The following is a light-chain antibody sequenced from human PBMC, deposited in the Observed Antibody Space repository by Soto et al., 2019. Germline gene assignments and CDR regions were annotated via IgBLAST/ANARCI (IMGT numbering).Light chain of an antibody. CDR1: QSVSNW. Sequence: DIQMTQSPSTLSASVRDRVTITCRASQSVSNWLAWYQQKPGKAPKLLIYDASSLESGVPSRFSGSGSGTEFTLTISSLQPDDFATYYCQEYNNFSAYTFGQGTKVDIK. CDR3: QEYNNFSAYT. CDR2: DAS. V-gene: IGKV1-5*01. J-gene: IGKJ2*01.